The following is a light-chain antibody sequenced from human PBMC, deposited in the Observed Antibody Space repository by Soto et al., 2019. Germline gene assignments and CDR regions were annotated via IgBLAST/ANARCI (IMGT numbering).Light chain of an antibody. V-gene: IGKV3-11*01. CDR3: QLLSFCPPV. CDR1: QTVSSY. J-gene: IGKJ2*01. CDR2: DAS. Sequence: EIVLTQSPATLSLSPGERATLSCRASQTVSSYLAWYQQKPGQAPRLLIYDASNRATGIPARFTGSGSGTDCTISICSLEPEDIAGYYCQLLSFCPPVFGKGNKLEIK.